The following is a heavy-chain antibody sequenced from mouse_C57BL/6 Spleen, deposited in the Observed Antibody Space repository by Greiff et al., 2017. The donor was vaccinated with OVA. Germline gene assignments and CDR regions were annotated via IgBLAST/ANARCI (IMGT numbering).Heavy chain of an antibody. CDR3: ARGLLRSSQGYFDY. D-gene: IGHD1-1*01. Sequence: QVQLQQPGAELVKPGASVKLSCKASGYTFTSYWMHWVKQRPGQGLEWIGMIHPNSGSTNYNEKFKSKATLTVDKSSSTAYMQLSSLTSEDSAVYYCARGLLRSSQGYFDYWGQGTTLTVSS. J-gene: IGHJ2*01. CDR1: GYTFTSYW. CDR2: IHPNSGST. V-gene: IGHV1-64*01.